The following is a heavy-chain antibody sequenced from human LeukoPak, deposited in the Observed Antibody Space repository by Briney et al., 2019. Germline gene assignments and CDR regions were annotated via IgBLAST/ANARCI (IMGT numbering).Heavy chain of an antibody. J-gene: IGHJ4*02. CDR3: ARDRTRTGYGSGWYHDY. Sequence: ASVKVSCKASGYTFTGYYMHWVRQAPGQGLEWMGWINPNSGGTNYAQKFQGRVTMTRDTSISTAYMELSRLRSDDTAVYYCARDRTRTGYGSGWYHDYWGQGNLVTVSS. CDR1: GYTFTGYY. D-gene: IGHD6-19*01. CDR2: INPNSGGT. V-gene: IGHV1-2*02.